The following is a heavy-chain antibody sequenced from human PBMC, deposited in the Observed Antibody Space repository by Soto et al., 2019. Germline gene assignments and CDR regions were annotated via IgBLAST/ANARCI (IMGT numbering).Heavy chain of an antibody. Sequence: PSQTLSLTCAISGDSVSSNSAAWNWIRQSPSRGLEWLGRTYYRSKWYNDYAVSVKSRIAINPDTSKNQFSLQLNSVTPEDTAVYYCAREEERYSRRWPLGYYGMDVWGQGTTVTVSS. J-gene: IGHJ6*02. D-gene: IGHD6-13*01. CDR1: GDSVSSNSAA. CDR2: TYYRSKWYN. V-gene: IGHV6-1*01. CDR3: AREEERYSRRWPLGYYGMDV.